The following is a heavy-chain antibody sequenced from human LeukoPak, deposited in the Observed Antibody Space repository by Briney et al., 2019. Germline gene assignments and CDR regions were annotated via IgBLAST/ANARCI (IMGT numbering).Heavy chain of an antibody. CDR2: IYTGDSDT. Sequence: GDSLKTSCKGSGSSFTNYWIGWVRQLPGKGLEWMGIIYTGDSDTRYSPSFQGKVTISADKSSSAAYLQWRSLKASDTDMYYWARFPKAFDVWGQATMVSVPS. V-gene: IGHV5-51*01. CDR3: ARFPKAFDV. CDR1: GSSFTNYW. J-gene: IGHJ3*01.